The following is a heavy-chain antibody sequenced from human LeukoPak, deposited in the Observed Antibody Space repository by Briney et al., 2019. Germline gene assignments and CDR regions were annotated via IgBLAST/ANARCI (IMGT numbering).Heavy chain of an antibody. D-gene: IGHD3-10*01. J-gene: IGHJ3*02. Sequence: ASVKVSCKASGYTFTSYYMHWVRQAPGQGLEWMGIINPSGGSTSYAQKFQGRVTKTRDTSTSTVYMELSSLRPEDTAVYYCARDTRNIWFGELVGAFDIWGQGTMVTVSS. CDR3: ARDTRNIWFGELVGAFDI. V-gene: IGHV1-46*01. CDR1: GYTFTSYY. CDR2: INPSGGST.